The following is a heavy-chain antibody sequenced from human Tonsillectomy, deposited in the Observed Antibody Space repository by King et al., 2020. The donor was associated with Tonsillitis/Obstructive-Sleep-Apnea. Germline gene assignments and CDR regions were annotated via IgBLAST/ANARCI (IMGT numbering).Heavy chain of an antibody. Sequence: VQLVESGGGLVQPGGSLRLSCAASGFTFSSYDMHWVRQATGKGLEWVSGIGTAGDPYYPGSVKGRFTISRENAKNSLYLQMNSLRVGDTAVYYCVRAYDSSGYYYYGIDVWGQGTTVTVSS. J-gene: IGHJ6*02. D-gene: IGHD3-22*01. V-gene: IGHV3-13*05. CDR1: GFTFSSYD. CDR2: IGTAGDP. CDR3: VRAYDSSGYYYYGIDV.